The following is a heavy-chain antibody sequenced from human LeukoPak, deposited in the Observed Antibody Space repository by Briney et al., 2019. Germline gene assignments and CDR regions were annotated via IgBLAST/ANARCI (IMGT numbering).Heavy chain of an antibody. Sequence: SQTLSLTCTVSGGSISSGSYYWSWIRQPAGKGLEWIGRIYTSGSTNYNPSLKSRVTISVDTSKNQFSLKLSSVTAADTAVYYCARGEYGWFDPWGQGTLVTVSS. D-gene: IGHD2/OR15-2a*01. CDR2: IYTSGST. V-gene: IGHV4-61*02. CDR1: GGSISSGSYY. CDR3: ARGEYGWFDP. J-gene: IGHJ5*02.